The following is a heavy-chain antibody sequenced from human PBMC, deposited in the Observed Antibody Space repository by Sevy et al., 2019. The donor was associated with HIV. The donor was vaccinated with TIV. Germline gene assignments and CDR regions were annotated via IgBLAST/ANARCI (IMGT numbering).Heavy chain of an antibody. D-gene: IGHD6-6*01. CDR2: IYYSGST. Sequence: SETLSLTCTVSGGSMSSSSYYWGWIRQPPGKGLEWIGSIYYSGSTYYNPSLKSRVTISVDTSKNQFSLKLSSVTAADTAVYYCAREKKYSSSSFDYWGQGTLVTVSS. J-gene: IGHJ4*02. CDR1: GGSMSSSSYY. CDR3: AREKKYSSSSFDY. V-gene: IGHV4-39*02.